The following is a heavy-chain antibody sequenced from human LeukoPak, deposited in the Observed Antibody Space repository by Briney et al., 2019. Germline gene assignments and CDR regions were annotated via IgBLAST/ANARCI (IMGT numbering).Heavy chain of an antibody. J-gene: IGHJ4*02. CDR1: GYIFTSYW. D-gene: IGHD2-15*01. CDR2: IYPGDSDT. CDR3: ARHLRSRYCSGGSCPTFDY. Sequence: GESLKISCKGSGYIFTSYWIGWVRQMPGKGLEWMGIIYPGDSDTRYSPSFQGQVTISADKSISTAYLQWSSLKASDTAMYYCARHLRSRYCSGGSCPTFDYWGQGTLVTVSS. V-gene: IGHV5-51*01.